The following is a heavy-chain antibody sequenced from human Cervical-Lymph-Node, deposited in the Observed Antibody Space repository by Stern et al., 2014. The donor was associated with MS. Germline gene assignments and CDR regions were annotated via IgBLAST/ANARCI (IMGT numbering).Heavy chain of an antibody. CDR3: ARQVDLGPFDI. V-gene: IGHV4-59*08. J-gene: IGHJ3*02. D-gene: IGHD3/OR15-3a*01. CDR2: LSDSGRT. CDR1: GGSISGSY. Sequence: QLQLQESGPGLVKPSETLSLTCTVAGGSISGSYWSWIRQPPGKGLEWIGYLSDSGRTNQNPSLKSRVTISGDTPRNQFSLKVTSVTAADTAVYYCARQVDLGPFDIWGQGTMVTVSS.